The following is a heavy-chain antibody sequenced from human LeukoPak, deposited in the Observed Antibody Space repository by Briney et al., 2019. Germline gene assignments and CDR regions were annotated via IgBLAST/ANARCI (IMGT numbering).Heavy chain of an antibody. CDR2: ISSSGSTI. V-gene: IGHV3-48*03. CDR3: ARAWDSYGPFDY. D-gene: IGHD5-18*01. CDR1: GFTFSSYE. J-gene: IGHJ4*02. Sequence: GGSLRLSYAASGFTFSSYEMNWVRQAPGKGLEWVSYISSSGSTIYYADSVKGRFTISRDNAKNSLYLQMNSLRAEDTAVYYCARAWDSYGPFDYWGQGTLVTVSS.